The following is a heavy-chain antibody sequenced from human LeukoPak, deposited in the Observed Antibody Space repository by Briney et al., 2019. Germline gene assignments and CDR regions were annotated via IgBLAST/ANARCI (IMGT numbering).Heavy chain of an antibody. Sequence: PSETLSLTCTVSGGSISGYYWNWIRQPPGKGLEWIGYIYYSGSTTYNPSFKSRVTISVDTSKNQFSLKLGSVTAADTAVYYCARDPELATPYYYGIDVWGQGITVTVSS. J-gene: IGHJ6*02. CDR3: ARDPELATPYYYGIDV. CDR2: IYYSGST. V-gene: IGHV4-59*01. D-gene: IGHD1-14*01. CDR1: GGSISGYY.